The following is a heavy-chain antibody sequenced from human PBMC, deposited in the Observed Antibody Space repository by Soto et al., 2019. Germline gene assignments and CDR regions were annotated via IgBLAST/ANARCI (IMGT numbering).Heavy chain of an antibody. CDR3: ARDAPLESSEYQPLVSGRSAFDI. CDR2: TYYRSKWYN. Sequence: SQTLSLTCAISGDSVSSNSAAWNWIRQSPSRGLEWLGRTYYRSKWYNDYAVSVKSRITINPDTSKNQFSLQLNSVTPEDTAVYYCARDAPLESSEYQPLVSGRSAFDIWGQGTMVTVSS. V-gene: IGHV6-1*01. D-gene: IGHD2-2*01. J-gene: IGHJ3*02. CDR1: GDSVSSNSAA.